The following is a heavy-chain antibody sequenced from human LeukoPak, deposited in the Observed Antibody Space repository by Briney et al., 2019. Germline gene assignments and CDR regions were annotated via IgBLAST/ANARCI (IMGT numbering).Heavy chain of an antibody. Sequence: GSLRLSCAASGFNFSSYALSWVRPAPGKGLEWVSAISGSGGSTYYADSVKGRFTISRDNSKNTLYLQMNSLRAEDTAVYYCAKVGGGYDWYFDYWGQGTLVTVSS. CDR3: AKVGGGYDWYFDY. D-gene: IGHD5-12*01. CDR1: GFNFSSYA. J-gene: IGHJ4*02. CDR2: ISGSGGST. V-gene: IGHV3-23*01.